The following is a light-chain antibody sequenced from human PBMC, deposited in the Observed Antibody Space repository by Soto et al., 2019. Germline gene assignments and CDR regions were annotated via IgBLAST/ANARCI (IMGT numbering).Light chain of an antibody. CDR2: DAS. CDR1: QSVSSY. CDR3: QQRSNWPPIWT. Sequence: EIVLTKSPATLSLSPGERATLSCRASQSVSSYLAWYQQKPGQAPRLLIYDASNRATGIPARFSGSGSGTDFTLTISSLEPEDFAGYDCQQRSNWPPIWTFGQGTKVEIK. J-gene: IGKJ1*01. V-gene: IGKV3-11*01.